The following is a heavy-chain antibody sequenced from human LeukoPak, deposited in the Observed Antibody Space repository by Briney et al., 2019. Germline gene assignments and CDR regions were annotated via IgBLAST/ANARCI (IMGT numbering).Heavy chain of an antibody. J-gene: IGHJ5*02. Sequence: GGSLRLSCAASGFTFKCYAMHWVRQAPGKGLEWVAVIHYDGSNKYYVDSVKGRFTISRDNSKNTVHLQMNSLRSEDTAVYYCAKDYGNYYESGGLDRWGQGTLVTASS. CDR2: IHYDGSNK. CDR1: GFTFKCYA. V-gene: IGHV3-30*02. D-gene: IGHD3-22*01. CDR3: AKDYGNYYESGGLDR.